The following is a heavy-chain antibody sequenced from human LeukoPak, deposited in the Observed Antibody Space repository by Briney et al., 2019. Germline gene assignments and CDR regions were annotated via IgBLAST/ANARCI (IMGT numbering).Heavy chain of an antibody. CDR1: GGSISSYY. J-gene: IGHJ4*02. CDR2: IYYSGST. Sequence: PSETLSLTCTVSGGSISSYYWSWLRQPPGKGLEWIGYIYYSGSTNYNPSLKSRVTISVDTSKNQFSLKLSSVTAADTAVYYCARVIRTYYYDSPAIEDHFDYWGQGTLVTVSS. V-gene: IGHV4-59*01. CDR3: ARVIRTYYYDSPAIEDHFDY. D-gene: IGHD3-22*01.